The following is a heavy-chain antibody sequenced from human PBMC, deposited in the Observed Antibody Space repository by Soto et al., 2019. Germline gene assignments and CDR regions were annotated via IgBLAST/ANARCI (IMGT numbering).Heavy chain of an antibody. J-gene: IGHJ4*02. CDR2: ISSSSSYI. V-gene: IGHV3-21*01. D-gene: IGHD6-13*01. CDR3: ARAGSSSSAGWFLRY. Sequence: EVQLVESGGGLVKPGGSLRLSCAASGFTFSSYSMNWVRQAPGKGLEWVSSISSSSSYIYYADSVKGRFTISRDNAKNSLYLQMNSLRAEDTAVYYCARAGSSSSAGWFLRYCGQGTLVTVSS. CDR1: GFTFSSYS.